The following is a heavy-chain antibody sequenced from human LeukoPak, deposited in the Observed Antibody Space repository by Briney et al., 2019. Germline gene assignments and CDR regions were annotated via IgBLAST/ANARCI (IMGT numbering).Heavy chain of an antibody. J-gene: IGHJ6*02. Sequence: GGSLRLSCAASGFTVTDYAMTWIRQSPGRGLEWVSSMSDIGPNTYYADSVKGRFTISRDNSKNTLYLQMNSLRAEDTAVYYCAKDLRYCGGDCYSPHDYYYGMDVWGQGTTVTVSS. CDR3: AKDLRYCGGDCYSPHDYYYGMDV. CDR1: GFTVTDYA. CDR2: MSDIGPNT. D-gene: IGHD2-21*02. V-gene: IGHV3-23*01.